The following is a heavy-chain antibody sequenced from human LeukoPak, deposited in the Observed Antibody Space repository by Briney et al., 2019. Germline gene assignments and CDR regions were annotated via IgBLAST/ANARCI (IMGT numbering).Heavy chain of an antibody. Sequence: PGGSLRLSCAASGFTFSSYAMHWVRQAPGKGLEWVAVISYDGSNKYYADSVKGRFTIPRDNSKNTLYLQINSLRAEDTAVYYCARAQLAYSSGYSGEFDYWGQGTLVTVSS. CDR3: ARAQLAYSSGYSGEFDY. J-gene: IGHJ4*02. D-gene: IGHD6-19*01. V-gene: IGHV3-30-3*01. CDR2: ISYDGSNK. CDR1: GFTFSSYA.